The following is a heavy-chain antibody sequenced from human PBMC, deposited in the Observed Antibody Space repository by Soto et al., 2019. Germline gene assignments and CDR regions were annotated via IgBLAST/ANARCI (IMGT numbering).Heavy chain of an antibody. CDR1: GYTFTAYY. Sequence: QVQLVQSGAEVKKPGASVKVSCKASGYTFTAYYMHWVRQAPGQGLEWMGWINPNSGGTYHAQNFQGRVTMTRDTSTTTAYMELASLRSDDTAVYYCARGGGRAYNELDPWGHGTLVIVSS. V-gene: IGHV1-2*02. J-gene: IGHJ5*02. CDR3: ARGGGRAYNELDP. CDR2: INPNSGGT. D-gene: IGHD3-16*01.